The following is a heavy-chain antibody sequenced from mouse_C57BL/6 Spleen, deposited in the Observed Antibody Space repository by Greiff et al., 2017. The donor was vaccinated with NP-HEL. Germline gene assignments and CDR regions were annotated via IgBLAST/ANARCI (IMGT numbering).Heavy chain of an antibody. J-gene: IGHJ1*03. CDR3: ARDYYGSSYGYFDV. D-gene: IGHD1-1*01. CDR1: GYTFTDYY. Sequence: VQVVESGPELVKPGASVKISCKASGYTFTDYYINWVKQRPGQGLEWIGWIFPGSGSTYYNEKFKGKATLTVDKSSSTAYMLLSSLTSEDSAVYFCARDYYGSSYGYFDVWGTGTTVTVSS. V-gene: IGHV1-75*01. CDR2: IFPGSGST.